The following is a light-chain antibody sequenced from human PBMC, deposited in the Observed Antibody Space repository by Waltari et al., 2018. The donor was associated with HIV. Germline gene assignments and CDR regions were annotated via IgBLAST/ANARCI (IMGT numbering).Light chain of an antibody. CDR1: SGHTTYA. CDR2: LTSDGSH. V-gene: IGLV4-69*01. Sequence: QLVLTQSPSASASLGASVKLTCTLSSGHTTYAIAWHQQQPGKGPRYLMKLTSDGSHSKGDGYRDRFSGSSSGAERYLTISSLQSEDEADDYCQTWDTGVRVFGGGTKLTVL. CDR3: QTWDTGVRV. J-gene: IGLJ3*02.